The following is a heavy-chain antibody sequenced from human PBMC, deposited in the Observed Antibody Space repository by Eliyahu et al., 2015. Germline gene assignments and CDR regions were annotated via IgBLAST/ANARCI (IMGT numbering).Heavy chain of an antibody. CDR3: ATSRTFDY. CDR1: GFXFSSYW. V-gene: IGHV3-7*01. CDR2: IKQDGSEK. Sequence: EVQLVESGGGLVQPGGSLRLXCXAPGFXFSSYWMSWVRQAPGKGLEWVANIKQDGSEKYYVDSVKGRFTVSRDNAKNSLYLQMNSLRGEDTGVYYCATSRTFDYWGQGTLVTVSS. J-gene: IGHJ4*02.